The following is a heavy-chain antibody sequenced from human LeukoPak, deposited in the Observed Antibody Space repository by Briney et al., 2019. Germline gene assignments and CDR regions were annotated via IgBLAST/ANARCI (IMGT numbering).Heavy chain of an antibody. CDR1: GYSFTSYW. CDR2: IYPGDSDT. J-gene: IGHJ4*02. Sequence: GESLKISCKGSGYSFTSYWIGWVRQMPGKGLEWMGIIYPGDSDTRYSPSFQGQVTISADKSISTAYLQWSSLKASDTAMYYCARQDRSQQWLVLFGYWGQGTLVTVSS. V-gene: IGHV5-51*01. D-gene: IGHD6-19*01. CDR3: ARQDRSQQWLVLFGY.